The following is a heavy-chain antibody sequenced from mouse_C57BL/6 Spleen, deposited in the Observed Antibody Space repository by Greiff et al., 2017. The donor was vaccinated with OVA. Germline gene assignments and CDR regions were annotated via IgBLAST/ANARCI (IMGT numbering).Heavy chain of an antibody. CDR3: ARFYGSSPLYAMDY. J-gene: IGHJ4*01. Sequence: VKLQESGAELVKPGASVKLSCKASGYTFTSYWMHWVKQRPIQGLEWIGNIDPSDSETHYNQQFKDKATLTVDKSSSTAYMQLSSLTSEDSAVYYCARFYGSSPLYAMDYWGQGTSVTVSS. V-gene: IGHV1-52*01. D-gene: IGHD1-1*01. CDR1: GYTFTSYW. CDR2: IDPSDSET.